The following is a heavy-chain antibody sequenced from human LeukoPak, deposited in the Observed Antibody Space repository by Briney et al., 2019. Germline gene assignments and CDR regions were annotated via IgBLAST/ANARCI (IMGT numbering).Heavy chain of an antibody. Sequence: SETLSLTCTVSGGXISSGSYYWGWIRQPLGKGLEWIGSIYYSGSTYYNPSLKSRVTISGDTSKNQFSLKLSSVTAADTAVYYCARHGRGYYDSSGYYYDSFDYWGQGNLVTVSS. D-gene: IGHD3-22*01. V-gene: IGHV4-39*01. CDR2: IYYSGST. CDR1: GGXISSGSYY. CDR3: ARHGRGYYDSSGYYYDSFDY. J-gene: IGHJ4*02.